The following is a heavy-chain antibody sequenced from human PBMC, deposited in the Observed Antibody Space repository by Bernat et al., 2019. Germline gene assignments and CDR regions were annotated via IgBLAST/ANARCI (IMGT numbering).Heavy chain of an antibody. D-gene: IGHD6-19*01. Sequence: VQLVESGGGVVQPGRSLRLSCAASGFTFSSYGMHWVRQVPGKGLAWVAVIWYDGSNKYYADSVKGRFTISRDNSKNTLYLQMNSLRAEDTAVYYCARSREVAGTRGYYYYGMDVWGQGTTVTVSS. V-gene: IGHV3-33*01. CDR1: GFTFSSYG. CDR3: ARSREVAGTRGYYYYGMDV. CDR2: IWYDGSNK. J-gene: IGHJ6*02.